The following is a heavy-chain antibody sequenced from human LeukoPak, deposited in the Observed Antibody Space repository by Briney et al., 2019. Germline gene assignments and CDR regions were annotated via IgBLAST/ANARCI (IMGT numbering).Heavy chain of an antibody. Sequence: ASVKVSCKASGYTFTSYHIDWVRQAPGQGPEWMGWMNAKSGHTGYAQNLEGRVTMTRDTSTNTAYMELRGLRSEDTAVYFCARDEGPYGSGSYYDAFDIWGQGTMVTVSS. CDR2: MNAKSGHT. CDR1: GYTFTSYH. V-gene: IGHV1-8*01. J-gene: IGHJ3*02. CDR3: ARDEGPYGSGSYYDAFDI. D-gene: IGHD3-10*01.